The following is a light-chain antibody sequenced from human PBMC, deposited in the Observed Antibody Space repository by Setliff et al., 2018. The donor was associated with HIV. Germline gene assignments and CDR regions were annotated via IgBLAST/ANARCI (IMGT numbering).Light chain of an antibody. V-gene: IGLV2-11*01. Sequence: QSVLTQPRSVSGSPGQSVTISCTGTSSDVGGYNYASWYQQHPGKAPKLMIYDVSKRPSGVPDRFSGSKSGNTASLTISGLRAEDEADYYCCSYAGSYAFVFGTGTKATVL. CDR2: DVS. CDR1: SSDVGGYNY. CDR3: CSYAGSYAFV. J-gene: IGLJ1*01.